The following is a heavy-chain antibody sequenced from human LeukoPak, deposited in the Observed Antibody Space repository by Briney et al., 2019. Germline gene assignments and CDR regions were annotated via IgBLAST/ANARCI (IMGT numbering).Heavy chain of an antibody. D-gene: IGHD3-22*01. Sequence: SETLSLTCTVSGGSISSYYWSWIRQPAGKGLEWIGRFYASGSTIYNPSLKSRVTMSVDTSKNQFSLKLSSVTAADTAVYYCARKYYYDGSGRDAFDIWGQGTMVTVSS. CDR1: GGSISSYY. CDR3: ARKYYYDGSGRDAFDI. J-gene: IGHJ3*02. CDR2: FYASGST. V-gene: IGHV4-4*07.